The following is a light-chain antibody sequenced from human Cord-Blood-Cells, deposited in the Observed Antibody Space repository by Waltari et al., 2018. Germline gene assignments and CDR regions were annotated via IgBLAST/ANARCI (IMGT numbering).Light chain of an antibody. CDR1: QSVSSY. CDR3: QQRSNWPPALT. V-gene: IGKV3-11*01. Sequence: VLTKSPATPSLAPGESATLPCRASQSVSSYLSSYQQKPGQAPRLLIYDASNRATGIPARFSGSGSGTDFTLTISSLEPEDFAVYYCQQRSNWPPALTFGGGTKVEIK. J-gene: IGKJ4*01. CDR2: DAS.